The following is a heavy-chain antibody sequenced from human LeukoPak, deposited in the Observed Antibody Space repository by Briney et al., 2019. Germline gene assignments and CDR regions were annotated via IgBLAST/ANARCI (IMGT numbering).Heavy chain of an antibody. CDR2: INPSGGST. J-gene: IGHJ5*02. Sequence: ASVKVSCKASGYTFTSYYMHWVRQAPGQGLEWMGIINPSGGSTSYAQKFQGRVTMTRDTSTSTVYMELSSLRSEDTAVYYCARDHTNIVVVVAATWEGWFDPWGQGTLVTVSS. CDR1: GYTFTSYY. D-gene: IGHD2-15*01. CDR3: ARDHTNIVVVVAATWEGWFDP. V-gene: IGHV1-46*01.